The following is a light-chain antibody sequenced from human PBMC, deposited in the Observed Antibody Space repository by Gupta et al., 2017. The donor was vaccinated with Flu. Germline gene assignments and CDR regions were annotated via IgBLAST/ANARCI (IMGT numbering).Light chain of an antibody. CDR2: VNN. CDR1: TSNIGSNT. CDR3: SAWDDSLNGHYV. V-gene: IGLV1-44*01. J-gene: IGLJ1*01. Sequence: VTISCSGSTSNIGSNTVNWYHQVPATAPNLLIFVNNQRPSGAPDRFSCSNSGTSASLATSRLQSEDEADDYYSAWDDSLNGHYVFGTGTKVTVL.